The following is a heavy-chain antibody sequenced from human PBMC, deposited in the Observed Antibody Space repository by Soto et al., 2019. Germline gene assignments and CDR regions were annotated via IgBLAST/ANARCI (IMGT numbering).Heavy chain of an antibody. Sequence: SVKVSCKASGGTFSSYAISWVRQAPGQGLEWMGGIIPIFGTANYAQKFQGRVTITADESTSTDYMELSSLRSEDTAVYYCARSNGYSSGRSGWGQGTLVTVSS. V-gene: IGHV1-69*13. J-gene: IGHJ4*02. CDR3: ARSNGYSSGRSG. CDR2: IIPIFGTA. D-gene: IGHD6-19*01. CDR1: GGTFSSYA.